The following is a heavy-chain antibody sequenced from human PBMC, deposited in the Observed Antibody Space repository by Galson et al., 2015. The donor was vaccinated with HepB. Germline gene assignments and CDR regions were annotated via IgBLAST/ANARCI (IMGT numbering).Heavy chain of an antibody. Sequence: SLRLSCAASGFTFSSYGMHWVRQAPGKGLEWVAVIWYDGSNKYYADSVKGRFTISRDSSKNTLYLQMNSLRAEDTAVYYCAKNQLALVTRFDYWGQGTLVTVSS. J-gene: IGHJ4*02. D-gene: IGHD5-18*01. CDR1: GFTFSSYG. CDR2: IWYDGSNK. CDR3: AKNQLALVTRFDY. V-gene: IGHV3-33*06.